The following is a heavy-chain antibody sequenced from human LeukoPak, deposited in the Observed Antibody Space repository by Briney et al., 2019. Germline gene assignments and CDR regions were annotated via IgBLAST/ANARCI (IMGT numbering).Heavy chain of an antibody. CDR1: GFTFSNYA. CDR2: IRSKANSYAT. J-gene: IGHJ4*02. V-gene: IGHV3-73*01. Sequence: GGSLRLSCAASGFTFSNYAMHWVRQASGKGLEWVGRIRSKANSYATAYAASVKGRFTISRDDSKNTAYLQMNSLKTEDTAVYYCTRLYEQWLALWGQGTLVTVSS. CDR3: TRLYEQWLAL. D-gene: IGHD6-19*01.